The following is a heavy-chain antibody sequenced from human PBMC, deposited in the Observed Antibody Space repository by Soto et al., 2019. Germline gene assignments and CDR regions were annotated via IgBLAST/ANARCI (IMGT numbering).Heavy chain of an antibody. D-gene: IGHD2-2*01. CDR2: LSYEGSNK. CDR1: GFTFSSYA. Sequence: QVQLVESGGGVVQPGRSLRLSCTASGFTFSSYAMHWVRQAPGKGLEWVAVLSYEGSNKFYADHLKGRFSISRANSQDTVYLQMDSLRTEDTAVYYCAREHCTSTSSCTGMDVWGQGTTVTVSS. V-gene: IGHV3-30-3*01. J-gene: IGHJ6*02. CDR3: AREHCTSTSSCTGMDV.